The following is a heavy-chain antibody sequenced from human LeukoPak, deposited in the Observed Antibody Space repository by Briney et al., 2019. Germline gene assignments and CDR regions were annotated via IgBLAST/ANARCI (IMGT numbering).Heavy chain of an antibody. CDR3: ARWGYDILTGLYWYDN. Sequence: GGSLRLSCVASGFTLSTYWMSWVRQAPGKGLEWVANINQDGSSKYYVDSVKGRFTISRDNAKNSLYLQMNSLRAEDTAVFYCARWGYDILTGLYWYDNWGQGTLVTVSS. D-gene: IGHD3-9*01. CDR2: INQDGSSK. V-gene: IGHV3-7*01. J-gene: IGHJ4*02. CDR1: GFTLSTYW.